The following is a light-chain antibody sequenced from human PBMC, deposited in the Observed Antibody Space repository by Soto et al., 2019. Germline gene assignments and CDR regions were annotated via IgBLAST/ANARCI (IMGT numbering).Light chain of an antibody. Sequence: EIVLTQSPGTLSLSPGERATLSCRASQSVSSSYLAWYQQKPGQAPRLLIYGASSRATGIPDRFSGSGSGTDFTLTISRLEPEDYAVSYCQQYGSSRLTFGGGTKV. CDR3: QQYGSSRLT. J-gene: IGKJ4*01. CDR2: GAS. CDR1: QSVSSSY. V-gene: IGKV3-20*01.